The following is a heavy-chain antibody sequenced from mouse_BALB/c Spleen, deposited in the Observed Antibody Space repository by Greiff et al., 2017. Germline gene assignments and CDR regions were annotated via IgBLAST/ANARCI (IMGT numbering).Heavy chain of an antibody. Sequence: EVHLVESGPSLVKPSQTLSLTCSVTGDSITSGYWNWIRKFPGNKLEYMGYISYSGSTYYNPSLKSRISITRDTSKNQYYLQLNSVTTEDTATYYCARLNSLLRPSYYFDYWGQGTTLTVSS. CDR3: ARLNSLLRPSYYFDY. CDR2: ISYSGST. J-gene: IGHJ2*01. CDR1: GDSITSGY. V-gene: IGHV3-8*02. D-gene: IGHD1-2*01.